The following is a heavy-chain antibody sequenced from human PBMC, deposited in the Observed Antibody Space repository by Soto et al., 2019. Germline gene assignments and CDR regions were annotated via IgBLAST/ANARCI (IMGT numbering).Heavy chain of an antibody. D-gene: IGHD2-21*01. CDR1: GGSISSGGYS. V-gene: IGHV4-30-2*01. CDR2: IYHSGST. J-gene: IGHJ4*03. CDR3: ARIIVF. Sequence: SETLSLTCAVSGGSISSGGYSWSWIRQPPGKGLEWIGYIYHSGSTYYNPSLKSRVTISVDRSKNQFSLKLSSVTAAVSAVHHCARIIVFRGQGTMVTGFS.